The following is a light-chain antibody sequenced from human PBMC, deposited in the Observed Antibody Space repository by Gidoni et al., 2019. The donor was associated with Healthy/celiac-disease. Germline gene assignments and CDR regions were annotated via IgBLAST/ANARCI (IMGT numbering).Light chain of an antibody. J-gene: IGKJ1*01. CDR3: QQRSNWPPT. Sequence: EIVLTQSPATLSLSPGERATLSCRASQCVSSYLAWYHQKPGQAPRLLIYDASNRATGIPARFSGSGSGTDFTLTISSLEPEDFAFYYCQQRSNWPPTFGQGTKVEIK. V-gene: IGKV3-11*01. CDR2: DAS. CDR1: QCVSSY.